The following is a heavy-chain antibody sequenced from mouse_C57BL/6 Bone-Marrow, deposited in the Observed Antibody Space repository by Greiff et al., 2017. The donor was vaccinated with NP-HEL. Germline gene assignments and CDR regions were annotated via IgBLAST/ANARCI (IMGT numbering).Heavy chain of an antibody. Sequence: EVKLQESGAELVRPGASVKLSCTASGFNIKDYYMHWVKQRPEQGLEWIGRIDPEDGDTEYAPKFQGKATMTADTSSNTAYLQLSSLTSEDTAVYYCTTGITTVVATVDYWGQGTTLTVSS. V-gene: IGHV14-1*01. CDR3: TTGITTVVATVDY. CDR1: GFNIKDYY. J-gene: IGHJ2*01. CDR2: IDPEDGDT. D-gene: IGHD1-1*01.